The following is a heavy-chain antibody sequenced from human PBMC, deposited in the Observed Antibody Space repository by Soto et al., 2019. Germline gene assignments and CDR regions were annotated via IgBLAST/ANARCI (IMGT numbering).Heavy chain of an antibody. CDR3: ALEISGDYLNWFDR. D-gene: IGHD4-17*01. V-gene: IGHV3-48*02. Sequence: EVQLVESGGGLVQPGGSLRLSCAASGFTFSSYSMNWVRQAPGKGLEWVSYISSSSSTIYYADSVKGRFTIARDNAKNSLYLKMNNPRYKDTDVYDCALEISGDYLNWFDRWGQGTQVTVYS. CDR2: ISSSSSTI. CDR1: GFTFSSYS. J-gene: IGHJ5*02.